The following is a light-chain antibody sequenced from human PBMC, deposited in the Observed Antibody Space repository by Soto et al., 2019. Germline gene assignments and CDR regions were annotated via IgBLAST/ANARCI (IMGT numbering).Light chain of an antibody. Sequence: DIVMTQSPDSLAVSLGERATINCKSSQSVLYSPNNKNYLAWYQKKVGQPPKLLIYWASIRESGVPDRFSGSGSGTEFALTISSLQAEDVAVYYCQQYADTPRTFGQGTKVEI. CDR2: WAS. CDR1: QSVLYSPNNKNY. V-gene: IGKV4-1*01. J-gene: IGKJ1*01. CDR3: QQYADTPRT.